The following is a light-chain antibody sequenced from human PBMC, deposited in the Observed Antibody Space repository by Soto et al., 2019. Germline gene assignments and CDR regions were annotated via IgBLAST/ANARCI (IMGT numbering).Light chain of an antibody. V-gene: IGLV2-14*01. CDR2: EVS. J-gene: IGLJ1*01. CDR1: SSDIGNYNY. CDR3: TSYTSNSLYV. Sequence: QSALTQPASVSGSPGQSITISCTGASSDIGNYNYVSWYQQHPGKAPKLMIFEVSHRPSGVSTRFSGSKSGNTASLTISGLLAEVDAAYYCTSYTSNSLYVFGTGTKLTVL.